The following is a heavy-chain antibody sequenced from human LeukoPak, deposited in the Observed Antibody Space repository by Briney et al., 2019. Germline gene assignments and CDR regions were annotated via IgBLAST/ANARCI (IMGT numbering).Heavy chain of an antibody. CDR1: VGLISIYY. CDR2: ISYSVMT. Sequence: SETLSLTCSVSVGLISIYYWNGIPQPTGKVLVCIGYISYSVMTIYNLSLKGRVLISVDPSKNQFSLNMSSVTASVPALYYRARHLYYYDSSGYSVSYGMDVWGKGTTVTVYS. CDR3: ARHLYYYDSSGYSVSYGMDV. V-gene: IGHV4-59*08. D-gene: IGHD3-22*01. J-gene: IGHJ6*04.